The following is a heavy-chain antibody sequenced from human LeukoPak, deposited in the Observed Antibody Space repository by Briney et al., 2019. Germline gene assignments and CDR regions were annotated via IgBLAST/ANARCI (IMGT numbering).Heavy chain of an antibody. CDR1: GGSINSGSYY. D-gene: IGHD1-26*01. CDR2: IYHSGST. Sequence: SETLSLTCTVSGGSINSGSYYWSWIRQPAGKGLEWIGSIYHSGSTYHNPSLKSRVTISVDMSKNQFSLKLTSVTAADTAIYYCARNPTVGANRWFDYWGQGTLVTVSS. J-gene: IGHJ4*02. V-gene: IGHV4-39*01. CDR3: ARNPTVGANRWFDY.